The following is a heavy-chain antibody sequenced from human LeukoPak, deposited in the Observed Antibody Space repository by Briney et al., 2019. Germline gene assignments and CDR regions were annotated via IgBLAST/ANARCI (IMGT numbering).Heavy chain of an antibody. V-gene: IGHV3-30*02. CDR3: AREPHGFLPGIAAAGTGY. Sequence: PGGSLRLSCAASGFTFSSYDMHWVRQAPGKGVEWVAFIRYDGSNKYYGDSVKGRFTISRDNSKNTLYLQMNSLRAEDTAVYYCAREPHGFLPGIAAAGTGYWGQGTLVTVSS. CDR1: GFTFSSYD. CDR2: IRYDGSNK. D-gene: IGHD6-13*01. J-gene: IGHJ4*02.